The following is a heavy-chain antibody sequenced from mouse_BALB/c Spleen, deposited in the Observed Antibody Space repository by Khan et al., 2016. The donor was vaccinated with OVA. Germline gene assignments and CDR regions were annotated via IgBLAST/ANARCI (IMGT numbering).Heavy chain of an antibody. CDR3: ARATYRYAFAY. D-gene: IGHD2-14*01. V-gene: IGHV3-8*02. J-gene: IGHJ3*01. CDR2: MIYTGYT. Sequence: EVQLQESGPSLVKPSQTLSLTCSVTGDSITNGYWSWIRKFPGNKLEYMGYMIYTGYTDYNPSLKSRIAITRHTSKNQYYLQLNSVTAEDTATSYCARATYRYAFAYWGQGTLVTVSA. CDR1: GDSITNGY.